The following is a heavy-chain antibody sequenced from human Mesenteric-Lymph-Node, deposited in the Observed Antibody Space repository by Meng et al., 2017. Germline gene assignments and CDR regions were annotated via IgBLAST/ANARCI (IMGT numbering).Heavy chain of an antibody. D-gene: IGHD3-3*01. Sequence: SLKISCAASGFTFSSYAMHWVRQATGKGLEWVAVILYDGSAKYNADSVKGRFTISRDNPKNTLYLQMNSLRPEDTALYYCARDHRSGYHNYYYDYGLDVWGQGTTVTVSS. CDR2: ILYDGSAK. V-gene: IGHV3-30*01. CDR1: GFTFSSYA. J-gene: IGHJ6*02. CDR3: ARDHRSGYHNYYYDYGLDV.